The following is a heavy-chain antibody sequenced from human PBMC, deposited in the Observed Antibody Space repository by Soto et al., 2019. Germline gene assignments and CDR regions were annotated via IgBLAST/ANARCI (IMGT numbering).Heavy chain of an antibody. J-gene: IGHJ4*02. CDR1: GGSISSGDYY. CDR2: IHYSGST. CDR3: ASAGDFWMDFDY. D-gene: IGHD3-3*01. V-gene: IGHV4-30-4*01. Sequence: PSETLSLTCTVSGGSISSGDYYWSWIRQPPGKGLEWIGYIHYSGSTYYNPSLKSRVTISVDTSKNQFSLKLSSVTAADTAVYYCASAGDFWMDFDYWGQGTLVTVSS.